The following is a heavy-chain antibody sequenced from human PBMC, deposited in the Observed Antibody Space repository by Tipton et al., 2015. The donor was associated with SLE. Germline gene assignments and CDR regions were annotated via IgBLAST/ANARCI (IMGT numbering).Heavy chain of an antibody. V-gene: IGHV4-38-2*01. D-gene: IGHD6-13*01. CDR3: ARSLYKQLTFEFFHH. J-gene: IGHJ1*01. Sequence: TLSLTCAVSGYSISSGYYWDWIRQPPGKGLEWIGSIYGSGNSYYNPSLRSRVTISVDTSKNQFSLKLSSVTAADTAVYYCARSLYKQLTFEFFHHWGQGTLVTVSS. CDR2: IYGSGNS. CDR1: GYSISSGYY.